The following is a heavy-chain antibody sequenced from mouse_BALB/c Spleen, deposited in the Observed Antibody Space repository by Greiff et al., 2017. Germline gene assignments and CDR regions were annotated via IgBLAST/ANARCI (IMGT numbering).Heavy chain of an antibody. D-gene: IGHD1-1*01. CDR3: ARRIYCYGSSLDY. Sequence: VQLQQSGAELMKPGASVKISCKATGYTFSSYWIAWVKQRPGHGLEWIGEILPGSGSTNYNEKFKGKATFTADTSSNTAYLQLSSLTSEDSAVYYCARRIYCYGSSLDYWGQGTTLTVSS. CDR1: GYTFSSYW. CDR2: ILPGSGST. J-gene: IGHJ2*01. V-gene: IGHV1-9*01.